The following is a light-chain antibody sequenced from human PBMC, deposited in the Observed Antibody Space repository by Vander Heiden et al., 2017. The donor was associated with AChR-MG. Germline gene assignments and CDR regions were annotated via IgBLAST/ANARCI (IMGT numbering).Light chain of an antibody. CDR2: RNN. CDR3: AAWDDSLSGQV. V-gene: IGLV1-47*01. CDR1: SSNIGSNY. J-gene: IGLJ3*02. Sequence: QSVLTQPPSASGTPGQRVTRSCSGSSSNIGSNYVYWYQQFPGTAPKLLVYRNNQRPSGVPDRFSGSKSDTSASLAISGLRSEDEADYYCAAWDDSLSGQVFGGGTKLTVL.